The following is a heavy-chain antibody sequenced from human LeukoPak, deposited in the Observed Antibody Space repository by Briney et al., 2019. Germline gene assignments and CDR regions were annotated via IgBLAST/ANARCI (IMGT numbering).Heavy chain of an antibody. Sequence: SETLSLTCTVSGDSISSSGYYWGWIRQPPGKGLDWIGSMYYSGSTYYNPSIKSRVTISVDPSKNQFSLKLSSVTAADTAVYYCARHPYKWNDFQPLHFDYWGQGTLVTVSS. V-gene: IGHV4-39*01. CDR3: ARHPYKWNDFQPLHFDY. D-gene: IGHD1-1*01. CDR1: GDSISSSGYY. CDR2: MYYSGST. J-gene: IGHJ4*02.